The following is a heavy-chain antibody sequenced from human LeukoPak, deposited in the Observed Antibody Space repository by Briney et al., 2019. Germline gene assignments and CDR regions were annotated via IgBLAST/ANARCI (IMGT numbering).Heavy chain of an antibody. CDR3: ARASGSSAVPLDY. CDR2: IAPSSGTT. CDR1: GYTFTSNY. J-gene: IGHJ4*02. D-gene: IGHD3-10*01. V-gene: IGHV1-46*01. Sequence: ASVKVSCKASGYTFTSNYMHWVRQAPGQGLEWMGVIAPSSGTTSYAQKFQGRVTMTRDTSTSTLYVELSSLTSEDTAVYYCARASGSSAVPLDYWGQGTLVTVSS.